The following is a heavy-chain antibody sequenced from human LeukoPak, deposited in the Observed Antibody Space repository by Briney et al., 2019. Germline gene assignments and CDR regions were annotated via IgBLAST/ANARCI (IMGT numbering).Heavy chain of an antibody. D-gene: IGHD1-1*01. Sequence: GGSLRLSCAASGFTFSGYSMNWVRQAPGKGLEWVSSISSSSSTKDYADSVKGRFTISRDNAKNSLYLQMNSLRDEDTAVYYCARYRNGFDYWGPGTLVAVSS. V-gene: IGHV3-48*02. CDR2: ISSSSSTK. CDR1: GFTFSGYS. CDR3: ARYRNGFDY. J-gene: IGHJ4*02.